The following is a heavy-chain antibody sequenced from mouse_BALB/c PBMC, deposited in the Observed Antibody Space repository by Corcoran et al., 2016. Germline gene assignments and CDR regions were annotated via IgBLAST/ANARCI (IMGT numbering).Heavy chain of an antibody. D-gene: IGHD1-1*01. V-gene: IGHV14-3*02. CDR1: GFNIKDTY. J-gene: IGHJ2*01. CDR2: IDPANGNT. Sequence: EVQLQQSGAELVKPGASVKLSCTASGFNIKDTYMHWVKQRPEQDLEWIGRIDPANGNTKYDPKFQGKATITADTSSNTAYLQLSSLTSEDTAVYYCASTTCFDYWGQGTTLTVSS. CDR3: ASTTCFDY.